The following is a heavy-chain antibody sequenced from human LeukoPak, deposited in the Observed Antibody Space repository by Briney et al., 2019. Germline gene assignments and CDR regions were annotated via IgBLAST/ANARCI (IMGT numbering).Heavy chain of an antibody. CDR2: ISGRNYT. Sequence: GGSLRLSCAASGFTFSNAWMSWVRQAPGKGLEWVSYISGRNYTTYADSVKGRFIISRDNAKNSLFVQMNSLRAEDTAVYYCARVRGGNFDYWGQGTLVTVSS. V-gene: IGHV3-11*05. J-gene: IGHJ4*02. CDR1: GFTFSNAW. CDR3: ARVRGGNFDY. D-gene: IGHD3-10*01.